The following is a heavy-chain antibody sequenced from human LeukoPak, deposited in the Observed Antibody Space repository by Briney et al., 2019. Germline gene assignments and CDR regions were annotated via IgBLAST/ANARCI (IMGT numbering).Heavy chain of an antibody. CDR3: TRDPLYGALDS. J-gene: IGHJ4*02. Sequence: GGSLRLSCVASGFTFGSYWMTWVRQAPGKGLEWVANIQPDGSQGLYVDSVKGRFIISRDNAKKSLYLQMNSLRAEVTAVYYCTRDPLYGALDSWGQGTLVTVSS. CDR2: IQPDGSQG. V-gene: IGHV3-7*01. CDR1: GFTFGSYW. D-gene: IGHD4-17*01.